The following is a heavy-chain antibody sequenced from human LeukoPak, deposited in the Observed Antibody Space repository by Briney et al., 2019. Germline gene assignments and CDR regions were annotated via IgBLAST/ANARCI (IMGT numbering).Heavy chain of an antibody. V-gene: IGHV1-58*02. Sequence: SVKVSCKASGFTFTSSAMQWVRQARGQRLEWIGWIVVGIGNTNYAQKLQERVTITRDMSTSTAYMELSSLRSEDTAVYYCAADADSDYSSGWYYFDYWGQGTLVTVSS. CDR2: IVVGIGNT. D-gene: IGHD6-19*01. J-gene: IGHJ4*02. CDR3: AADADSDYSSGWYYFDY. CDR1: GFTFTSSA.